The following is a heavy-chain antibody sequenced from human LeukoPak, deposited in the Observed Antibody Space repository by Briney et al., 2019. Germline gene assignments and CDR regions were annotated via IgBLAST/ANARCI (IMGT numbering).Heavy chain of an antibody. CDR2: IYYSGST. V-gene: IGHV4-59*08. Sequence: SETLSLTCTVSGGSISSYYWSWIRQPPGKGLEWIGYIYYSGSTNYNPSLKSRVTISVDTSKNQFSLKLSSVTAADTAVYYCARGRITIFGVVDAFDIWGQGTMVTVSS. CDR1: GGSISSYY. J-gene: IGHJ3*02. CDR3: ARGRITIFGVVDAFDI. D-gene: IGHD3-3*01.